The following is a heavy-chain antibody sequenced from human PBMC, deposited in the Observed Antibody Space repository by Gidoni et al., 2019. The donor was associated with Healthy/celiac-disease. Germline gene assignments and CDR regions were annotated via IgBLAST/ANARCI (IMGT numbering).Heavy chain of an antibody. CDR1: GFTFTSSA. CDR2: IVVGSGNT. V-gene: IGHV1-58*01. Sequence: QMQLVQTGPEVKTPGTSVKVSCKTSGFTFTSSAVQWVRQARGQRFEWIGWIVVGSGNTNYAQKFQERVTITRDMSTSTAYMELSSLRSEDTAVYYCAAASPSGATKFDYWGQGTLVTVSS. D-gene: IGHD1-26*01. J-gene: IGHJ4*02. CDR3: AAASPSGATKFDY.